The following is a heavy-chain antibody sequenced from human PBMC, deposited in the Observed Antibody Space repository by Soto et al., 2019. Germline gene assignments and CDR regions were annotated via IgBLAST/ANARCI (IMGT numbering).Heavy chain of an antibody. J-gene: IGHJ4*02. Sequence: EVQLVESVGGLVQPGGSLRLSCAASGFTFSNYWMNWVRQGPGKGLVWVSRINSDGSSIDYADSVKGRFTISRDNAKNTLYLQMNSLRAEDTAVYYCTRVRDSETYFDYWGQGTLVTVSS. CDR1: GFTFSNYW. V-gene: IGHV3-74*01. D-gene: IGHD1-26*01. CDR3: TRVRDSETYFDY. CDR2: INSDGSSI.